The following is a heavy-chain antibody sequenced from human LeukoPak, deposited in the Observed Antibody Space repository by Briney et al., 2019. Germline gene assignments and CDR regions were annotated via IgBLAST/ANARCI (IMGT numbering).Heavy chain of an antibody. CDR1: GFTVSSNY. Sequence: TGGSLRLSCAASGFTVSSNYMSWVRQAPGKGLEWVSVIYSGGSTYYADSVKGRFTISRDNSKNTLYLQMNSLGAEDTAVYYCARGPGGYDILTGYYFDYWGQGTLVTVSS. J-gene: IGHJ4*02. CDR3: ARGPGGYDILTGYYFDY. V-gene: IGHV3-53*01. D-gene: IGHD3-9*01. CDR2: IYSGGST.